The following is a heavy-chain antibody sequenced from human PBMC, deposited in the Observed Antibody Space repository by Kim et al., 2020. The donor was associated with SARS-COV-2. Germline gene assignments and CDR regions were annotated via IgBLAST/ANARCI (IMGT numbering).Heavy chain of an antibody. J-gene: IGHJ4*02. V-gene: IGHV6-1*01. Sequence: YAVSVKGRITINPDTAKNRFSLQLKSVTPEDTAVYYCARDRQRAGTGVDYWGQGSLVTVSS. CDR3: ARDRQRAGTGVDY. D-gene: IGHD6-19*01.